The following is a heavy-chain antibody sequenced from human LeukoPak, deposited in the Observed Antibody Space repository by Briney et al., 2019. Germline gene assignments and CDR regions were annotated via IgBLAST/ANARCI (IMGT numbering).Heavy chain of an antibody. Sequence: SETLSLTCTVSGGSISSYYWSWIRKPPGKGLEWIGYIYYSGSTNYNPSLKSRVTISVDTSKNQFSLKLSSVTAADTAVYYCARGYYGSGSYLGFDYWGQGTLVTVSS. CDR2: IYYSGST. CDR3: ARGYYGSGSYLGFDY. CDR1: GGSISSYY. V-gene: IGHV4-59*01. D-gene: IGHD3-10*01. J-gene: IGHJ4*02.